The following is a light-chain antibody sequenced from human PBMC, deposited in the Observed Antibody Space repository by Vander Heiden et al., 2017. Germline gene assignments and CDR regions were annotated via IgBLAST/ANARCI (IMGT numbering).Light chain of an antibody. V-gene: IGKV4-1*01. CDR1: QSPFYASNIQSR. J-gene: IGKJ1*01. CDR3: QQYYSSPWT. Sequence: VMTPSPDSLAVSLGERATINCKSSQSPFYASNIQSRLAWYQQKPGQPPKLLIYWASTRQSGVPDRFSGSGSGTDFTLTISSLQAEDVAVYYCQQYYSSPWTFGQGTKVEIK. CDR2: WAS.